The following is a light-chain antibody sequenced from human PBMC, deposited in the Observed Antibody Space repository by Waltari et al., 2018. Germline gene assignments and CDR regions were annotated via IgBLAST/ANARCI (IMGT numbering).Light chain of an antibody. J-gene: IGLJ1*01. V-gene: IGLV2-14*03. CDR2: DFI. CDR3: SSYTGSITLV. Sequence: QSALTQPASVSGSPGQSITISCPGTGIDVGDYNYVSWYQQHPGKAPQLMIYDFIKRPLGVSIWFSGSKSGNTASLTISGLQADDEADYYCSSYTGSITLVFGSGTKVTVL. CDR1: GIDVGDYNY.